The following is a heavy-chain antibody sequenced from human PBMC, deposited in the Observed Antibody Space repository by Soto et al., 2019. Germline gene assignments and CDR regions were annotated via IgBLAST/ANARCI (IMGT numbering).Heavy chain of an antibody. V-gene: IGHV1-8*01. CDR1: GYTFTSYD. D-gene: IGHD6-19*01. Sequence: QVQLVQSGAEVKKPGASVKVSCKASGYTFTSYDINWVRQATGQGLEWMGWMNPNSGNTGYAQKCQGRFTMTRNTSISTVYMELSSLRSEDTAVYYCASRIAVAGTLDAFDIWGQGTMVTVSS. CDR2: MNPNSGNT. CDR3: ASRIAVAGTLDAFDI. J-gene: IGHJ3*02.